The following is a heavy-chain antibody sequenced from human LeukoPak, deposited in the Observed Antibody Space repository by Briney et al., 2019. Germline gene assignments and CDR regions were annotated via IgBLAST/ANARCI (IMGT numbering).Heavy chain of an antibody. CDR1: GGSFSGYY. CDR3: ARAIRITMVRGVIITSRIGNWFDP. CDR2: INHSGST. J-gene: IGHJ5*02. Sequence: SGTLSLTCAVYGGSFSGYYWSWIRQPPGKGLEWIGEINHSGSTNYNPSLKSRVTISVDTSKNQFSLKLSSVTAADTAVYYCARAIRITMVRGVIITSRIGNWFDPWGQGTLVTVSS. D-gene: IGHD3-10*01. V-gene: IGHV4-34*01.